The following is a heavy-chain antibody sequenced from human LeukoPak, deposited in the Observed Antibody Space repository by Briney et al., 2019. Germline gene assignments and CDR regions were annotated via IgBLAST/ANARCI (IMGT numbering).Heavy chain of an antibody. CDR2: ITSGGNT. D-gene: IGHD2-15*01. V-gene: IGHV3-23*01. J-gene: IGHJ4*02. CDR1: GFIFSNYA. CDR3: AKYCSGGNCYSGLY. Sequence: PGGSLRLSCAASGFIFSNYAMTWVRQAPGKGLQWVSTITSGGNTYYADSAKGRFTISRDNSKNTLYLQMNSLRAEDTAVYHCAKYCSGGNCYSGLYWGQGTLVTVSS.